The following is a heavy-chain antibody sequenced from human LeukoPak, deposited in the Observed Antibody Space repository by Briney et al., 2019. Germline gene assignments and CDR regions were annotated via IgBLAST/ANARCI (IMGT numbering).Heavy chain of an antibody. CDR1: GYSFTSYW. J-gene: IGHJ5*02. D-gene: IGHD2-2*01. CDR2: IYPGDSDT. CDR3: ARGDIVVVPAAYFDP. V-gene: IGHV5-51*01. Sequence: GESLKISCKGSGYSFTSYWIGWVRPMPGKGLEWMGIIYPGDSDTRYSPSFQGQVTISADKSISTAYLQWSSLKASDTAMYYCARGDIVVVPAAYFDPWGQGTLVTVSS.